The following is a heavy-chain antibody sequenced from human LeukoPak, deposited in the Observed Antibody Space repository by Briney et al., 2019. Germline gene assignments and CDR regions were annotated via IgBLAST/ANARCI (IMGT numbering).Heavy chain of an antibody. V-gene: IGHV3-21*01. D-gene: IGHD3-22*01. CDR2: ISSSISYI. CDR3: ARGVGVVVPFDY. CDR1: GFTFSSYS. J-gene: IGHJ4*02. Sequence: KPGGSLRLSCAASGFTFSSYSMNWVRQAPGKGLEWVSSISSSISYIYYADSVKGRFNISRDNAKNSLYLQMNSLRAEDTAVYYCARGVGVVVPFDYWGQGTLVTVSS.